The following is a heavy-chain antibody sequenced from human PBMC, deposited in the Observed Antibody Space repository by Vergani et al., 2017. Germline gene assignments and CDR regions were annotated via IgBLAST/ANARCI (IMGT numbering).Heavy chain of an antibody. J-gene: IGHJ6*03. CDR1: GGTFSSYA. CDR2: IIPIFGTA. V-gene: IGHV1-69*01. CDR3: ARGRVLRFLEWLPHDYYYYMEV. D-gene: IGHD3-3*01. Sequence: QVQLVQSGAEVKKPGSSVKVSCKASGGTFSSYAISWVRPAPGQGLKWMGGIIPIFGTANYAQKFQGRVTITADESTSTAYMELSSLRSEDTAVYYCARGRVLRFLEWLPHDYYYYMEVWGKGTTVTVSS.